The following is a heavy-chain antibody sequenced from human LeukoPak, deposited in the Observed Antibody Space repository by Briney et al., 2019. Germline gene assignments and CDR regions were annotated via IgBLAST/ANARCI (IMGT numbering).Heavy chain of an antibody. V-gene: IGHV3-7*01. CDR2: IKQDGREE. CDR1: GFTFSSYW. J-gene: IGHJ4*02. Sequence: PGGSLRLSCAASGFTFSSYWMSWVRQAPGKGLEWVANIKQDGREEYYVDSVKGRFTISRDNAKNPLYLQMNSLRAEDTAVYYCARPPGVAAAGTSTLNYFDYWGQGTLVTVSS. D-gene: IGHD6-13*01. CDR3: ARPPGVAAAGTSTLNYFDY.